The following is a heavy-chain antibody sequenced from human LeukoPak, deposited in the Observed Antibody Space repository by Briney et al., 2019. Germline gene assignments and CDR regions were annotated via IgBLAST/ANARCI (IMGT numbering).Heavy chain of an antibody. J-gene: IGHJ4*02. Sequence: GGSLRLSGAASGFTFSSYGMHWVRQAPGKGLEWVAFIRYDGSNKYYADSVKGRFTISRDNSKNTLYLQMNSLRAEDTAVYYCANTFGELSSFDYWGQGTLVTVSS. V-gene: IGHV3-30*02. CDR3: ANTFGELSSFDY. D-gene: IGHD3-10*01. CDR2: IRYDGSNK. CDR1: GFTFSSYG.